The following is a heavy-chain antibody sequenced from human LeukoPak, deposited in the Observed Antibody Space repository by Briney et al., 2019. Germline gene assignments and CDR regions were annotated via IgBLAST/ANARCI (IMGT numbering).Heavy chain of an antibody. Sequence: GGSLRLSCAASGFTFSSYAMSWVRQAPGKGLEWVSAISGSGGSTYYADSVKGRFAISRDNSKNTLYLQMNSLRAEDTAVYYCAKGNDFWSGYHYYYYMDVWGKGTTVTVSS. CDR3: AKGNDFWSGYHYYYYMDV. CDR1: GFTFSSYA. J-gene: IGHJ6*03. D-gene: IGHD3-3*01. CDR2: ISGSGGST. V-gene: IGHV3-23*01.